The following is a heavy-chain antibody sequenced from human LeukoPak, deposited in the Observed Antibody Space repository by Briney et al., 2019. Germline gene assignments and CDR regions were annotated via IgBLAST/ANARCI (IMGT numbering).Heavy chain of an antibody. V-gene: IGHV1-69*05. CDR1: EDTFNSYA. J-gene: IGHJ4*02. CDR3: ACSSSGGDY. D-gene: IGHD6-6*01. CDR2: IIPIFGTA. Sequence: ASVKVSCKASEDTFNSYAISWVRQAPGQGLEWMGGIIPIFGTANYAQKFQGRVTITTDESTSTAYMELSSLRSEDTAVYYCACSSSGGDYWGQGTLVTVSS.